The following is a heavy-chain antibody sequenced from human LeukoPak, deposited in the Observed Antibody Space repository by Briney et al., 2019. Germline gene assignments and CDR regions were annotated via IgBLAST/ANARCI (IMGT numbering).Heavy chain of an antibody. CDR2: INNDGDNT. V-gene: IGHV3-23*01. Sequence: GGSLRLSCAASGFTFTTYAMSWVRQTPGKGLEWVSAINNDGDNTYYADSVKGRFSVSRDNSKNTLHLQMNSLRAEDTAKYYCAQQLGYCSGGSCYFTSWGQGTLVTVSS. CDR3: AQQLGYCSGGSCYFTS. J-gene: IGHJ5*02. D-gene: IGHD2-15*01. CDR1: GFTFTTYA.